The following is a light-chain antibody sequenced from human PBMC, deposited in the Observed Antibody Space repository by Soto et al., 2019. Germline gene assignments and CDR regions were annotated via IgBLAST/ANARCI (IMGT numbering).Light chain of an antibody. V-gene: IGKV2-30*01. CDR1: QSLVYNDGDTY. CDR2: NVS. Sequence: VMTQSPLTLPVTPGEPASVSCSSSQSLVYNDGDTYLNWFQQRPGQSPRRLIYNVSNRDSGVPDRFSGSGSGTDFTLKISRVEAEDVGIYYCMQGTHWPWTFGQGTKVDIK. J-gene: IGKJ1*01. CDR3: MQGTHWPWT.